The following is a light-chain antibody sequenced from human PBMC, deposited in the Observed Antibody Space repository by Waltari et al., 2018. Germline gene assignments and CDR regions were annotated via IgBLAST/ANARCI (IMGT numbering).Light chain of an antibody. CDR2: CNY. J-gene: IGLJ3*02. Sequence: QSALTQRPSLSGTPGQGVTISCSGASSNIGVNDVNWYQQFPGTAPKPLIYCNYRRRCGVPEGFSGSKSGISASLAISGLQSEDEADYYCATWDDKLNGVLFGGGTKLTVL. CDR1: SSNIGVND. V-gene: IGLV1-44*01. CDR3: ATWDDKLNGVL.